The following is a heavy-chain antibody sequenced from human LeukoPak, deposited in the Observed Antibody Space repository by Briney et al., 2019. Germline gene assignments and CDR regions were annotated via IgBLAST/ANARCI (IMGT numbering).Heavy chain of an antibody. CDR3: ARDWTGAFDI. J-gene: IGHJ3*02. V-gene: IGHV3-48*01. D-gene: IGHD3/OR15-3a*01. CDR1: GFTFSNYN. CDR2: ISSSSSTI. Sequence: GGSLRLSCAASGFTFSNYNMNWVRQAPGKGLEWVSYISSSSSTIYYADSVKGRFTISRDNAKNSLYLQMNSLRAEDTAVYYCARDWTGAFDIWGQGTMVTVSS.